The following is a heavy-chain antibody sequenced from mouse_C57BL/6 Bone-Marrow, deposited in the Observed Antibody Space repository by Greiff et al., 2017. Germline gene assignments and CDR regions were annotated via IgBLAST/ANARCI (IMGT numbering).Heavy chain of an antibody. V-gene: IGHV5-6*01. J-gene: IGHJ1*03. CDR3: ARGSYWYFDV. CDR1: GFTFSSYG. CDR2: ISSGGSYT. D-gene: IGHD1-1*01. Sequence: EVQRVESGGDLVKPGGSLKLSCAASGFTFSSYGMSWVRQTPDKRLEWVATISSGGSYTYYPDSVKGRFTISRDNAKNTLYLQMSSLKSEDTAMYYCARGSYWYFDVWGTGTTVTVSS.